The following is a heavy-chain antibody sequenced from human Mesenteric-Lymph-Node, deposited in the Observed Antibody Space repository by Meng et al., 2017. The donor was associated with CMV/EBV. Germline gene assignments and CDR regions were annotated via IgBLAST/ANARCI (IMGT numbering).Heavy chain of an antibody. CDR1: A. Sequence: AMHWCSQAPGKGLEWVGGISYDGSSKYYSDSVKGRFTISRDNSKNTLYLQMNSLRAEDTAVYYCATRGYCDSTDCSRDITAIGIDYWGQGTLVTVSS. CDR3: ATRGYCDSTDCSRDITAIGIDY. J-gene: IGHJ4*02. CDR2: ISYDGSSK. V-gene: IGHV3-30-3*01. D-gene: IGHD2/OR15-2a*01.